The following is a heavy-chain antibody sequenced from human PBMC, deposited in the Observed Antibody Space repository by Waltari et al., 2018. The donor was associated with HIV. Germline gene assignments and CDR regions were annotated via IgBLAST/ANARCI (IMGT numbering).Heavy chain of an antibody. CDR1: GGTFSSYT. Sequence: QVQLVQSGAEVKKPGSSVKVSCKASGGTFSSYTISWVRQAPGQGLEWMGGIVPILGIANTAQKFQGRVTITADKSTSTAYMELSSLRSEDTAVYYCARDTSGSELGGGYWGQGTLVTVSS. D-gene: IGHD1-26*01. V-gene: IGHV1-69*08. CDR2: IVPILGIA. CDR3: ARDTSGSELGGGY. J-gene: IGHJ4*02.